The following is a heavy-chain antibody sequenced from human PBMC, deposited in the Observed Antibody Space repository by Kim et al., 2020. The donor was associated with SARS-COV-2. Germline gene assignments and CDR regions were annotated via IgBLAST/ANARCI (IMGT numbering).Heavy chain of an antibody. CDR1: AFTLSGYW. J-gene: IGHJ4*02. CDR2: INSDGSST. D-gene: IGHD3-10*01. CDR3: ARWRTYYYGSGKENPDY. V-gene: IGHV3-74*01. Sequence: GGSLRLSCAASAFTLSGYWMHWVRQGPGKGLVWVSRINSDGSSTSYADSVKGRFTISRDNAKNKLYLQMNSLRAEDTAVYYCARWRTYYYGSGKENPDYWGQGPLVTVSS.